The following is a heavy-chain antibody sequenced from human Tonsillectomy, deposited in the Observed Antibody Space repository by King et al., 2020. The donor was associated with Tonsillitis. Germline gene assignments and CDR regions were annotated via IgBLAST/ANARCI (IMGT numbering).Heavy chain of an antibody. J-gene: IGHJ4*02. V-gene: IGHV3-7*01. CDR2: IKQDGSEK. CDR1: GFPFIDYW. D-gene: IGHD4-23*01. CDR3: ARATRWDLAPYYFYS. Sequence: VQLVESGGDLVQPGGSLRLSCAASGFPFIDYWMTWVRQAPGKGLEWVANIKQDGSEKYFVDSVKGRFTISRDNAENSLYLQMNSLRAEDTAVYYCARATRWDLAPYYFYSWGQGTLVTVSS.